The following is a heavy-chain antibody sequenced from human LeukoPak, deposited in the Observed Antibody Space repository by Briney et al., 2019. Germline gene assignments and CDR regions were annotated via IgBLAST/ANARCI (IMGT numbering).Heavy chain of an antibody. Sequence: ASVKVSCKASGYTFTSYDINWVRQATGQGLEWMGWMNPNSGNTGYAQKFQGRVTMTRNTSISTAYMELSSLRSEDTAVYYCARGRYWDRITIFGGTTFDYWGREPWSPSPQ. CDR2: MNPNSGNT. CDR1: GYTFTSYD. J-gene: IGHJ4*02. V-gene: IGHV1-8*01. CDR3: ARGRYWDRITIFGGTTFDY. D-gene: IGHD3-3*01.